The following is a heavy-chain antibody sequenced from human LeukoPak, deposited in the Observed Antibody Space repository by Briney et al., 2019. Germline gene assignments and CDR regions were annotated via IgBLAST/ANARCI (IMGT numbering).Heavy chain of an antibody. CDR2: VSGSGNTI. D-gene: IGHD3-22*01. V-gene: IGHV3-11*01. Sequence: GGSLRLSCAASGFSFSDHYMAWICQAPGKGLEWVSYVSGSGNTIYHADSVKGRFTISRDTAKNSVHLQMNSLRVDDTAVYYCARGPDYYYDSSGSFDYWGQGTLVTVSS. J-gene: IGHJ4*02. CDR3: ARGPDYYYDSSGSFDY. CDR1: GFSFSDHY.